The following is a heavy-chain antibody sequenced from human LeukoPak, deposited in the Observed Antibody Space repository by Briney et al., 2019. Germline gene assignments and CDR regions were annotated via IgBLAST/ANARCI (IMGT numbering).Heavy chain of an antibody. J-gene: IGHJ6*02. CDR3: ARDLRYYYGMDV. CDR2: IYYDGSNK. V-gene: IGHV3-33*01. Sequence: GGSLRLSCAASGLSFRSYGMHWVRQAPGKGLEWVAIIYYDGSNKYYADSVKGRFTISRDNSKNTLVLQMNSLRDEDTAVYYCARDLRYYYGMDVWGQGTTVTVSS. CDR1: GLSFRSYG.